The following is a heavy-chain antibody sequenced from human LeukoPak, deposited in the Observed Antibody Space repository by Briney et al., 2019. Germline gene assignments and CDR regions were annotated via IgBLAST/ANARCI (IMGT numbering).Heavy chain of an antibody. CDR2: IIPIFGTA. Sequence: ASVKVSCKASGGTFSSYAISWVRQAPGQGLEWMGGIIPIFGTANYAQKFQGRVTITADESTSTAYMELSSLRSEDTAVYYCARVFSGSYLRDYWGQGTLVTVSS. CDR3: ARVFSGSYLRDY. V-gene: IGHV1-69*13. J-gene: IGHJ4*02. D-gene: IGHD1-26*01. CDR1: GGTFSSYA.